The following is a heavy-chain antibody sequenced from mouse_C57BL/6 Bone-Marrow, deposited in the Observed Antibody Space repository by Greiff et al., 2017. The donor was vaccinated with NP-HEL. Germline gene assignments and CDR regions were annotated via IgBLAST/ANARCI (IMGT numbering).Heavy chain of an antibody. CDR3: ARHRGYYGSSPWFAY. CDR2: ISNGGGST. CDR1: GFTFSDYY. J-gene: IGHJ3*01. D-gene: IGHD1-1*01. Sequence: EVQLKESGGGLVQPGGSLKLSCAASGFTFSDYYMYWVRQTPEKRLEWVAYISNGGGSTYYPDTVQGRFTISRDNAKNTLYLQMSRLKSEDTAMYYCARHRGYYGSSPWFAYWGQGTLVTVSA. V-gene: IGHV5-12*01.